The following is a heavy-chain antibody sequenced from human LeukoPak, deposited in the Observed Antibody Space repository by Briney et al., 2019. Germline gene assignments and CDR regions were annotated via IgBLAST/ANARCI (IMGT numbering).Heavy chain of an antibody. CDR1: GFTVTDHW. Sequence: GESLKISCKGSGFTVTDHWIAWVRQMPGKGLKWVGIIHPAVSDTPYSPSFQGQVVISVDRSISTAYLQWNSLKASETAMYYCAASPPHCGADCPFDYWGQGTLVTVSS. J-gene: IGHJ4*02. V-gene: IGHV5-51*01. CDR2: IHPAVSDT. CDR3: AASPPHCGADCPFDY. D-gene: IGHD2-21*02.